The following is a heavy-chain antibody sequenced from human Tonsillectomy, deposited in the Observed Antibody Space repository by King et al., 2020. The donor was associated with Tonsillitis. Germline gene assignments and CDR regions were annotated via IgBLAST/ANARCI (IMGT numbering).Heavy chain of an antibody. V-gene: IGHV3-53*04. CDR3: ARDPFANDYGDYGGGGY. J-gene: IGHJ4*02. D-gene: IGHD4-17*01. CDR1: GFTVSNNY. Sequence: EVQPVESGGGLVQPGGSLRLSCAASGFTVSNNYMSWVRQAPGKRLEWVSVIYSGGSTYYADSVKGRFTISRHNSKNTLYLQMNSLRAEDTAVYYCARDPFANDYGDYGGGGYWGQGTLVTVSS. CDR2: IYSGGST.